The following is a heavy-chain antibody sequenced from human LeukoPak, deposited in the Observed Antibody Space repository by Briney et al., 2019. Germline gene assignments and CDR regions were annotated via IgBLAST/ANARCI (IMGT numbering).Heavy chain of an antibody. CDR2: ISGDGGST. D-gene: IGHD3-16*01. J-gene: IGHJ4*02. CDR3: AKDFYDYVWGSLDY. CDR1: GFTFDDYA. V-gene: IGHV3-43*02. Sequence: PGGSLRLSCAASGFTFDDYAMHWVRQAPGKGLEWVSLISGDGGSTYYADSVKGRFTTSRDNSKNSLYLQKNSLRTEDTALYYCAKDFYDYVWGSLDYWGQGTLVTVSS.